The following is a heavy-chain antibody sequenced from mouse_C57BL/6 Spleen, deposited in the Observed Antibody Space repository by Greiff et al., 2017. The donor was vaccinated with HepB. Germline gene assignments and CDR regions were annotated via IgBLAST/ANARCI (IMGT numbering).Heavy chain of an antibody. CDR1: GYTFTSNW. CDR3: ARNDYDGGYYAMDY. V-gene: IGHV1-64*01. D-gene: IGHD2-4*01. CDR2: IHPNSGST. Sequence: QVQLQQPGAELVKPGASVKLSCKASGYTFTSNWMHWVKQRPGQGLEWIGMIHPNSGSTNYNEKFKSKATLTVDKSSSTAYMQLSSLTSEDSAVYYCARNDYDGGYYAMDYWGQGTSVTVSS. J-gene: IGHJ4*01.